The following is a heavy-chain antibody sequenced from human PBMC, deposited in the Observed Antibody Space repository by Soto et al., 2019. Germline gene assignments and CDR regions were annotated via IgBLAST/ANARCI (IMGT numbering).Heavy chain of an antibody. J-gene: IGHJ4*02. CDR1: GGSISSSSYY. D-gene: IGHD3-22*01. CDR3: ARQKVLGYYYDTPLIDY. CDR2: IYYSGST. Sequence: SETLSLTCTVSGGSISSSSYYWGWIRQPPGKGLEWIGSIYYSGSTYYNPSLKSRVTISVDTSKNQFSLKLSSVTAADTAVYYCARQKVLGYYYDTPLIDYWGQGTLVTVSS. V-gene: IGHV4-39*01.